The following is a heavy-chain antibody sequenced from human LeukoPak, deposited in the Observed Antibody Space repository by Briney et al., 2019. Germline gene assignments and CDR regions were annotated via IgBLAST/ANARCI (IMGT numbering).Heavy chain of an antibody. V-gene: IGHV4-30-2*01. J-gene: IGHJ4*02. CDR3: AREEAARGFDF. Sequence: SSQTLSLTCTVSGGSISSGGYYWSWIRQPPGKGLEWIGYIYHSGSTYYNPSLKSRVTISVDRSKNQFSLKLSSVTAADTAVYYCAREEAARGFDFWGQGTLVTVSS. D-gene: IGHD6-6*01. CDR1: GGSISSGGYY. CDR2: IYHSGST.